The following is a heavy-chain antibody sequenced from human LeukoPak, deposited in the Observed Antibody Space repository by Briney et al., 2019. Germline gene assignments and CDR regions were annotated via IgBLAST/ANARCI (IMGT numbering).Heavy chain of an antibody. J-gene: IGHJ4*02. Sequence: SQTPSLTCTVSGGSISSGGYYWSWIRQHPGKGLEWIGYIYYSGSTYYNPSLKSRVTISVDTSKNQFSLKLSSVTAADTAVYYCARVVRRTMVRGVIIYFDYWGQGTLVTVSS. D-gene: IGHD3-10*01. CDR3: ARVVRRTMVRGVIIYFDY. CDR1: GGSISSGGYY. CDR2: IYYSGST. V-gene: IGHV4-31*03.